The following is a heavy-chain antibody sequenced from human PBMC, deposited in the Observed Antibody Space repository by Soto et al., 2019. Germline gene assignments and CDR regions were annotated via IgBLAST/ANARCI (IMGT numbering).Heavy chain of an antibody. CDR2: IRSKANSYAT. D-gene: IGHD3-22*01. CDR1: GFTFSGSA. Sequence: GGSLRLSCAASGFTFSGSAMPWVRQASGKGLEWVGRIRSKANSYATAYAVSVKGRFTISRDDSKTTAYLQMNSLKTEDTAVYYCTSWGPDYFDSGGYYNAESSQEFDYWGPGTLGTGSS. V-gene: IGHV3-73*01. J-gene: IGHJ4*02. CDR3: TSWGPDYFDSGGYYNAESSQEFDY.